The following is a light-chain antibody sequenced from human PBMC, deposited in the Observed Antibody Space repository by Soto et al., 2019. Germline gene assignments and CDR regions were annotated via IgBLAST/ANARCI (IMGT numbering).Light chain of an antibody. V-gene: IGKV3-20*01. CDR2: GAS. CDR1: QSVSNNY. J-gene: IGKJ1*01. CDR3: QQYGSSGT. Sequence: EIVLTQSPGTLSLSPGERATLSCRASQSVSNNYLAWYQQKPGQAPRLLIYGASNRATGIPDRFSGSGSGTDFTLTISRLETEDSAVYYCQQYGSSGTFGQGTKVDIX.